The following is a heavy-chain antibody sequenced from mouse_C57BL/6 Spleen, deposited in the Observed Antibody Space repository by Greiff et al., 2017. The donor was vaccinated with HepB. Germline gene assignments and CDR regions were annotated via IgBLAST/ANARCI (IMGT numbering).Heavy chain of an antibody. CDR2: INPNNGGT. CDR1: GYTFTDYY. J-gene: IGHJ2*01. D-gene: IGHD3-3*01. CDR3: GGWDGGLDY. Sequence: EVQLQQSGPELVKPGASVKISCKASGYTFTDYYMNWVKQSHGKSLEWIGDINPNNGGTSYNQKFKGKATLTVDKSSSTAYMELRSLTSEDSAVYYCGGWDGGLDYWGQGTTLTVSS. V-gene: IGHV1-26*01.